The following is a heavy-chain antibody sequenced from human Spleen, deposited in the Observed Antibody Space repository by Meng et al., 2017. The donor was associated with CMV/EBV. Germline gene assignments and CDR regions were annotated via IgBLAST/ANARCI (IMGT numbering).Heavy chain of an antibody. V-gene: IGHV1-2*02. D-gene: IGHD2-15*01. CDR3: ARLVVATVQSDGDY. CDR1: GYTFSANY. CDR2: INPNSGGT. J-gene: IGHJ4*02. Sequence: ASVKVSCKASGYTFSANYIHWVRQAPGQGLEWMGWINPNSGGTDYAQKFQGRVTMTTDTSISTAYMELSSLTSDDTAVYYCARLVVATVQSDGDYWGQGVRVTVSS.